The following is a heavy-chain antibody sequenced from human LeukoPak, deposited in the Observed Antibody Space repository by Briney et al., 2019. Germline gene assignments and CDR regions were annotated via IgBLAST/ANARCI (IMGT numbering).Heavy chain of an antibody. CDR2: ISSSSYI. Sequence: PGGSLRLSCAASGFTFSSYSMSWVRQAPGKGLEWVSSISSSSYIYYADSVKGRFTISRDNAKNSLYLQMNSLRAEDTAVYYCASGYYDSGGYRDYWGQGTLVTVSS. D-gene: IGHD3-22*01. CDR3: ASGYYDSGGYRDY. J-gene: IGHJ4*02. V-gene: IGHV3-21*01. CDR1: GFTFSSYS.